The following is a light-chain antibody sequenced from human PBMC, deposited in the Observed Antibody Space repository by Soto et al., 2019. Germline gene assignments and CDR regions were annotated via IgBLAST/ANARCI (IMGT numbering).Light chain of an antibody. V-gene: IGKV3-20*01. J-gene: IGKJ2*01. CDR2: GSY. CDR3: QQDRNPHPNA. Sequence: EIGLTQSPGTLSLSPGERATLSCRASQNISSSYLAWYQQKPGQAPRVLIYGSYSRATGIPDSFSCSGSGTDFTLTISRLEPEDFAVYLCQQDRNPHPNAFGQGTKVEI. CDR1: QNISSSY.